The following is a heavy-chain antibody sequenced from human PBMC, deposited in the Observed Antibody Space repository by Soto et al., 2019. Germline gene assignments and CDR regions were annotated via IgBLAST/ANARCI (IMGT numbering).Heavy chain of an antibody. CDR2: IIPILGIA. CDR1: GGTFSSYT. Sequence: QVQLVQSGAEVKKPGSSVKVSCKASGGTFSSYTISWVRQAPGQGLEWMGRIIPILGIANYAQKFQGRVTIAADKSSSAAYVELSSLRSEDTAAYYCASLVPMVRGVHNATRDCWGQGTLVVVSS. CDR3: ASLVPMVRGVHNATRDC. J-gene: IGHJ4*02. V-gene: IGHV1-69*02. D-gene: IGHD3-10*01.